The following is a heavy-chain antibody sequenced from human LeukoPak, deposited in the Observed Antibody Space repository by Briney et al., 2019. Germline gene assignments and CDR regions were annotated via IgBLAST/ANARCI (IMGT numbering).Heavy chain of an antibody. Sequence: GGSPRLSCAASGFTFSSYAMSWVRQAPGKGLEWVSYISSSSSTIYYADSVKGRFTISRDNAKNSLYLQMNSLRAEDTAVYYCARDWVVPAAAYMDVWGKGTTVTVSS. D-gene: IGHD2-2*01. CDR2: ISSSSSTI. J-gene: IGHJ6*03. CDR1: GFTFSSYA. CDR3: ARDWVVPAAAYMDV. V-gene: IGHV3-48*01.